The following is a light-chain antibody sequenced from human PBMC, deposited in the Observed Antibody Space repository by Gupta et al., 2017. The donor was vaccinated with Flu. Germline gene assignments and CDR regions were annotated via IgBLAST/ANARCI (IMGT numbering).Light chain of an antibody. CDR2: SAS. CDR3: QQSYTTPLT. J-gene: IGKJ4*01. CDR1: QSISSY. Sequence: DIQMTQSPSSLSASVGDRVTSTCRASQSISSYLNWYQQTPGKAPKFLIYSASNLQSGVSSRFSGSGSGTDFTLTISSLQPEDFATYYCQQSYTTPLTFGGGTKVEIK. V-gene: IGKV1-39*01.